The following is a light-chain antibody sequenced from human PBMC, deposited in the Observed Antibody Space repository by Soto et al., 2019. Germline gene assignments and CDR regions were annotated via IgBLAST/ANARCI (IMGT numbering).Light chain of an antibody. CDR2: AAS. CDR1: QSISSY. CDR3: QQSYSNPLT. J-gene: IGKJ1*01. V-gene: IGKV1-39*01. Sequence: DIQMTQSPSSLSASVGDRVTITCRASQSISSYLNWYQKNPGKAPKLLIYAASSLQSGVPSRFSGSGSGTDFTLTISSLPPEEFATYDCQQSYSNPLTFCQGTEVEIK.